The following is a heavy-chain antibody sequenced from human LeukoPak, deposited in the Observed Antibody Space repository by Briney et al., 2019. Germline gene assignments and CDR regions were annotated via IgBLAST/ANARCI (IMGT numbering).Heavy chain of an antibody. CDR2: IRSKANSYAT. Sequence: PGGSLRLSXAASGFTFSGSAMHWVRQASGKGLEWVGRIRSKANSYATAYAASVKGRFTISRDDSKNTAYLQMNSLKTEDTAVYYCTRHLAAPDSDYWGQGTLVTVSS. CDR3: TRHLAAPDSDY. D-gene: IGHD6-6*01. J-gene: IGHJ4*02. CDR1: GFTFSGSA. V-gene: IGHV3-73*01.